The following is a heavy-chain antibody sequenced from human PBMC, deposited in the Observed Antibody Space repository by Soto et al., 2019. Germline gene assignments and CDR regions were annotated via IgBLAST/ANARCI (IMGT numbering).Heavy chain of an antibody. CDR1: GFTFDDYA. Sequence: EVQLVESGGGLVQPGRSLRLSCAASGFTFDDYAMHWVRQAPGKGLEWVSGISWNSGSIGYADSVKGRFTISRDNAKNSLYLQMNSLRAEDTALYYSAKALRQQLPSDSFDYWGQGTLVTVSS. J-gene: IGHJ4*02. D-gene: IGHD6-13*01. CDR3: AKALRQQLPSDSFDY. V-gene: IGHV3-9*01. CDR2: ISWNSGSI.